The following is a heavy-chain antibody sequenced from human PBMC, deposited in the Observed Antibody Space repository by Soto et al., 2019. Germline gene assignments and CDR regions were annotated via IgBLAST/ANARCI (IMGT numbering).Heavy chain of an antibody. CDR3: ARDIESVTAKHFFYYYAMDV. CDR1: GYTFTSYC. Sequence: ASVKVSCKASGYTFTSYCISWVLQAPGQGLEWMGWVSANNGHTNYAQNLQGRVSMTTDTSTSTAYMELRGLTFDDTAVYYCARDIESVTAKHFFYYYAMDVWGQGTTVTVSS. V-gene: IGHV1-18*01. J-gene: IGHJ6*02. D-gene: IGHD2-8*01. CDR2: VSANNGHT.